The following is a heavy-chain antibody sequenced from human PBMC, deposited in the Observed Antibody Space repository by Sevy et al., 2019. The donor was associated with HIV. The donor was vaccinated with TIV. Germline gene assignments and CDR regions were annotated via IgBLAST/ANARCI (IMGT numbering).Heavy chain of an antibody. V-gene: IGHV3-30*18. J-gene: IGHJ6*02. D-gene: IGHD2-2*01. CDR3: AKGPHSTTSNPGEYYYYYGMDV. CDR2: ISYDGSNK. CDR1: GFTFSSYA. Sequence: GGSLRLSCAASGFTFSSYAMSWVRQAPGKGLEWVALISYDGSNKYYADSVKGRFTISRDNSKNTLYLQMRSLRAEDTAGYYCAKGPHSTTSNPGEYYYYYGMDVWGQGTTVTVSS.